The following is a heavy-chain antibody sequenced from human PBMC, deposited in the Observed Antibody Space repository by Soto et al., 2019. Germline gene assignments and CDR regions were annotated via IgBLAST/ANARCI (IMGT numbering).Heavy chain of an antibody. D-gene: IGHD1-7*01. J-gene: IGHJ4*02. Sequence: QVQLQESGPGLVKPSQTLSLTCTVSGGSISSGDYYWSWIRQPPGKGLEWIGNIYYSGSTYYNPSLKSRVTIPGDPSRSQFCLKVSSVTAADTAVYSCARVELELQFHYWGQGTMVTVSS. CDR3: ARVELELQFHY. V-gene: IGHV4-30-4*01. CDR1: GGSISSGDYY. CDR2: IYYSGST.